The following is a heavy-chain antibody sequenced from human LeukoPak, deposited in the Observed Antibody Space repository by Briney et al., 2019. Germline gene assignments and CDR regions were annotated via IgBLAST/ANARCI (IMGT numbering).Heavy chain of an antibody. CDR2: IYYSGST. CDR1: GGSISSGSYY. CDR3: ARVCFLYDSSGYLYNWFDP. V-gene: IGHV4-61*01. Sequence: PSQTLSLTCTISGGSISSGSYYWSWIRQPPGKGLEWIGYIYYSGSTNYNPSLKSRVTISVDTSKNQFSLKLSSVTAADTAVYYCARVCFLYDSSGYLYNWFDPWGQGTLVTVSS. D-gene: IGHD3-22*01. J-gene: IGHJ5*02.